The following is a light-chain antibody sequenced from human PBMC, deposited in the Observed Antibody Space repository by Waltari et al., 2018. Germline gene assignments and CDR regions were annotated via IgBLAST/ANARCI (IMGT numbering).Light chain of an antibody. CDR3: ETGGHGTWA. V-gene: IGLV4-69*01. CDR1: SGHSSNI. J-gene: IGLJ3*02. Sequence: QLVLTQSPSASASLGASVKLTCTLSSGHSSNIIAWLQQRPERGPRYLMKVNSDGSHSKGDDIPDRFSGSSSGAERYLTISSLQSEDEADYYCETGGHGTWAFGGGTKLTVL. CDR2: VNSDGSH.